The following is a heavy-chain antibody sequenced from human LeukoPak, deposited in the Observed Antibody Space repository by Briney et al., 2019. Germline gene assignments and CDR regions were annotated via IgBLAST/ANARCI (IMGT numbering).Heavy chain of an antibody. Sequence: SETLSLTCTVSGGSISSYYWSWIRQPPGKGLEWIGYIYYSGSTNYNPSLKSRVTISVDTSKNQFSLKLSSVTAADTAVYYCARRTRDGYNLDYFDYWGQGTLVTVSS. CDR2: IYYSGST. V-gene: IGHV4-59*08. CDR3: ARRTRDGYNLDYFDY. D-gene: IGHD5-24*01. J-gene: IGHJ4*02. CDR1: GGSISSYY.